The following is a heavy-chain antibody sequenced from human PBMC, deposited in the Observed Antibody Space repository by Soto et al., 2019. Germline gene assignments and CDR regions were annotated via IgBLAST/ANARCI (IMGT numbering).Heavy chain of an antibody. V-gene: IGHV3-23*01. J-gene: IGHJ4*02. CDR2: ISGSGGST. D-gene: IGHD2-2*01. CDR1: GFTFSSYA. Sequence: GGSLRLSCAASGFTFSSYAMSWVRQAPGKGLEWVSAISGSGGSTYYADSVKGRFTISRDNSKNTLYLQMNSLRAEDTAVYYCAKDSAGYCSSTSCLNFDYWGQGTLVTVS. CDR3: AKDSAGYCSSTSCLNFDY.